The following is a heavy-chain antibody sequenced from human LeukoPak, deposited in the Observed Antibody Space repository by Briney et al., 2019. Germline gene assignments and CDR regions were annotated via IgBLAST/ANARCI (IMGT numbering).Heavy chain of an antibody. Sequence: SETLSLTCTVSGGSISSYYWSWIRQPPGRGLEWIGYIYYSGSTNYNPSLKSRVTISVDTSKNQFSLKLSSVTAADTAVYYCASVFSGSFDYWGQGTLVTVSS. J-gene: IGHJ4*02. D-gene: IGHD3-22*01. CDR2: IYYSGST. CDR1: GGSISSYY. V-gene: IGHV4-59*01. CDR3: ASVFSGSFDY.